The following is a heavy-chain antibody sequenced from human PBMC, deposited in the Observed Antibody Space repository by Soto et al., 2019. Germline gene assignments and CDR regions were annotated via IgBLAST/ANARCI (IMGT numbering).Heavy chain of an antibody. CDR1: GGSFSPNY. Sequence: QVQLQESGPGLVKPSETLSLTCTVSGGSFSPNYWSWIRQSPGKGLEWIGYIYYAGTTSYNPSLNSRATISLETSKSQFSLRLTSVTAADPAVYYCARLGAYYQSLDPWGPGTLVTVSS. J-gene: IGHJ5*02. D-gene: IGHD2-21*01. V-gene: IGHV4-59*08. CDR3: ARLGAYYQSLDP. CDR2: IYYAGTT.